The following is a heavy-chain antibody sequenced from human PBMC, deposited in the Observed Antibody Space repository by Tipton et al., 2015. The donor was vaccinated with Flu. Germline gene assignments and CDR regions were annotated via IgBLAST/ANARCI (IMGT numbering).Heavy chain of an antibody. D-gene: IGHD2/OR15-2a*01. Sequence: LSLTCTVSGDSMRSDYFWGWIRQAPGKGLEWVSKIDIHSRSIDYADSVRGRFTISRDSAKRSVYLQMNSLRVEDTAVYYCARDPFLGTGDAFDVWGRGTMVTVSS. CDR2: IDIHSRSI. CDR1: GDSMRSDYF. V-gene: IGHV3-11*04. CDR3: ARDPFLGTGDAFDV. J-gene: IGHJ3*01.